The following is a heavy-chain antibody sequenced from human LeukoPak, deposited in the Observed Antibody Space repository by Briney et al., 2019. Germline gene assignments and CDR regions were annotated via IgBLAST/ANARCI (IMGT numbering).Heavy chain of an antibody. D-gene: IGHD1-26*01. Sequence: ASVNVSCKASGYTFTSYGISWVRQAPGQGLEWMGWISAYNGNTNYAQKLQGRVTMITDTSTSTAYMEMWSLRSNDTAVYYCARDKGVGATNYYYMDVWGKGTTVTVSS. CDR1: GYTFTSYG. CDR2: ISAYNGNT. J-gene: IGHJ6*03. V-gene: IGHV1-18*01. CDR3: ARDKGVGATNYYYMDV.